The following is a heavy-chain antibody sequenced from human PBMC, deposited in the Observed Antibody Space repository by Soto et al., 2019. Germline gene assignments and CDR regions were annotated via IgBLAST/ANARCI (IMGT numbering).Heavy chain of an antibody. CDR2: IYYSGST. CDR3: ARDGYYDILTGQPADYYYYGMDV. CDR1: GGSISSGCYY. J-gene: IGHJ6*02. V-gene: IGHV4-31*03. D-gene: IGHD3-9*01. Sequence: SETLSLTCTVSGGSISSGCYYWSWIRQHPGKGLEWIGYIYYSGSTYYNPSLKSRVTISVDTSKNQFSLKLSSVTAADTAVYYCARDGYYDILTGQPADYYYYGMDVWGQGTTVTVSS.